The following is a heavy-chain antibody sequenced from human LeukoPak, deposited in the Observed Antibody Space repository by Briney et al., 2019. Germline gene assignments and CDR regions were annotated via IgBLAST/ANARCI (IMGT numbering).Heavy chain of an antibody. CDR2: FSYSGST. CDR3: ARYDSSGRTFDY. CDR1: DGSIRNYY. J-gene: IGHJ4*02. Sequence: PSETLSLTCTVSDGSIRNYYWNWIRQPPGKGLEWIGYFSYSGSTTYNPSLKSRVTISVDTSKNQFSLKLSSVTAADTAVYYCARYDSSGRTFDYWGQGTLVTVSS. V-gene: IGHV4-59*01. D-gene: IGHD3-22*01.